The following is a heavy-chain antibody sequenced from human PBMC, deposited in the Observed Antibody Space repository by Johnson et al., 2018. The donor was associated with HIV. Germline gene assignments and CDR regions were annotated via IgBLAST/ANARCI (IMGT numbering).Heavy chain of an antibody. Sequence: VQLVESGGGVVRPGGSLRLSCAASGFTFDDHDMSWVRQAPGKGLEWLSGINWNGGSTYYADSVKGRFTIYRDNSKNTLYLQMNSLRAEDTAVYYCEREGIVVATCPGPTLQDAFDIWGQGTMVTVSS. CDR1: GFTFDDHD. D-gene: IGHD1-26*01. CDR3: EREGIVVATCPGPTLQDAFDI. J-gene: IGHJ3*02. V-gene: IGHV3-20*04. CDR2: INWNGGST.